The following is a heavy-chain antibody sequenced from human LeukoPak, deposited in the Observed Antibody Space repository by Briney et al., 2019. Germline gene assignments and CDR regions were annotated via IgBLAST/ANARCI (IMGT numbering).Heavy chain of an antibody. CDR1: GFNFTDYW. CDR2: IRQDGGEK. J-gene: IGHJ4*01. V-gene: IGHV3-7*01. Sequence: GGSVRLSCAVSGFNFTDYWMDWVRQAPGKGLEWVASIRQDGGEKTYVDSVKDRFTISRDNSKNSLYLQINSLRAEDTAVYYCARDGTAAGLYFDLWGQGTLVTVSS. D-gene: IGHD6-13*01. CDR3: ARDGTAAGLYFDL.